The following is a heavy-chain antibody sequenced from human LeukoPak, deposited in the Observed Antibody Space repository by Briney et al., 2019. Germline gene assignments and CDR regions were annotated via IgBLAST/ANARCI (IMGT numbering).Heavy chain of an antibody. CDR3: ARDLSSYNWNEQDKFDY. V-gene: IGHV3-21*01. CDR2: ISSSSSYI. J-gene: IGHJ4*02. CDR1: GFTFSSYS. Sequence: GGSLRLSCAASGFTFSSYSMNWVRQAPGKGLEWVSSISSSSSYIYYADSVTGRFTISRDNAKNSLYLQMNRLRAEDTAVYYCARDLSSYNWNEQDKFDYWGQGTLVTVSS. D-gene: IGHD1-1*01.